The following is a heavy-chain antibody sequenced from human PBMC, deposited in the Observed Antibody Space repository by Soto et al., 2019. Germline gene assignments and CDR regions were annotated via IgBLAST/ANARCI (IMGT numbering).Heavy chain of an antibody. CDR1: GFTFSKYS. J-gene: IGHJ4*02. D-gene: IGHD3-10*01. CDR3: ANDLVRGVPF. V-gene: IGHV3-21*01. CDR2: ISSSGSYI. Sequence: GGSLRLSCAASGFTFSKYSMSWVRQAPGKGLEWVSSISSSGSYIYYVDSVKGRFTISRDNAKNSLYLQMNSLRAEDTAVYYCANDLVRGVPFWGQGTPVTVSS.